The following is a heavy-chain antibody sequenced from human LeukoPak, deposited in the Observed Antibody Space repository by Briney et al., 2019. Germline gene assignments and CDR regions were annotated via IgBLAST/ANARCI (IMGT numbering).Heavy chain of an antibody. J-gene: IGHJ4*02. CDR1: GFTFSSYS. CDR2: ISTGSTK. V-gene: IGHV3-48*04. D-gene: IGHD6-19*01. CDR3: AREGLSSEWLPIDY. Sequence: GGSLRLSCAVSGFTFSSYSMNWVRQAPGKGLEWVSYISTGSTKYYADSVKGRFTISRDNAKNSLFLQMNSLRAEDTAVYYCAREGLSSEWLPIDYWGQGTLVTVSS.